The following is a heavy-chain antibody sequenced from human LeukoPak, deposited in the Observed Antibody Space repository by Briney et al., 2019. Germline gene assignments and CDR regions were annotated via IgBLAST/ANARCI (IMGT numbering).Heavy chain of an antibody. CDR2: INPNSGDT. D-gene: IGHD6-25*01. CDR3: ARVADGYYFDY. CDR1: GYSFISFY. V-gene: IGHV1-2*02. Sequence: ASVKVSCKASGYSFISFYIHWVRQAPGQGLDWMGWINPNSGDTNYAQKFQGRVTLTSDTSISTAYMELTRLTSDDTAVYHCARVADGYYFDYWGQGTLVTVSS. J-gene: IGHJ4*02.